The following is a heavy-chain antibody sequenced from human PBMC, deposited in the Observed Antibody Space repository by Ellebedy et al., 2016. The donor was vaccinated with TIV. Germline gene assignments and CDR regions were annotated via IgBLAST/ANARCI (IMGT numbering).Heavy chain of an antibody. CDR3: ASVSGAVVPAANKY. J-gene: IGHJ4*02. CDR1: GLTFRTYW. CDR2: INSDGSST. Sequence: PGGSLRLSCTASGLTFRTYWMHWVRQAPGKGLVWVSRINSDGSSTSYADSVKGRFTISRDNAKDTLYLQINSLRVEDTAVYYCASVSGAVVPAANKYWGQGIQVTVSS. D-gene: IGHD2-2*01. V-gene: IGHV3-74*01.